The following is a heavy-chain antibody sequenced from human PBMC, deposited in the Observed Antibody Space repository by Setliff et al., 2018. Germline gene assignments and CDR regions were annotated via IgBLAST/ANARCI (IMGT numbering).Heavy chain of an antibody. Sequence: SETLSLTCTVSGGSISSSSYYWGWIRQPPGKGLEWIGRIYPSGSTNYNPSLKSRVTISVDTSKNQFSLKLSSVTAADTAVYYCARDSMAGVDYWGQGTLVTVSS. CDR1: GGSISSSSYY. CDR3: ARDSMAGVDY. J-gene: IGHJ4*02. D-gene: IGHD2-2*01. V-gene: IGHV4-39*07. CDR2: IYPSGST.